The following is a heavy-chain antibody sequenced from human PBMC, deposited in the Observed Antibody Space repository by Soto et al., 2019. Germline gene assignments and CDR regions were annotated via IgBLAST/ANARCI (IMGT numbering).Heavy chain of an antibody. CDR1: GGTFSSYA. V-gene: IGHV1-69*06. Sequence: QVQLVQSGAEVRKPGSSVKVSCKVSGGTFSSYAISWVRQAPGQGLEWMGGIIPMFGTPNYAQKFQGRVTSTADKSTNTAYMELNSLTSEDTAVYYCARAAGYHYDSSGYQYGYVDLWGRGTLVTVSS. CDR2: IIPMFGTP. J-gene: IGHJ2*01. D-gene: IGHD3-22*01. CDR3: ARAAGYHYDSSGYQYGYVDL.